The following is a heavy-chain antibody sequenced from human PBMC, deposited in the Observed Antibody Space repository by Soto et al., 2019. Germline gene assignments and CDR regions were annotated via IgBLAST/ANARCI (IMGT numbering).Heavy chain of an antibody. Sequence: SVKVSCKASGGTFSSYAISWVRQAPGQGLEWMGGIIPIFGTANYAQKFQGRVTITADESTSTAYMELSSLRSEDTAVYYCARTPFYCSSTSCDSNTGYNWFDPWGQGNLVTVSS. J-gene: IGHJ5*02. CDR1: GGTFSSYA. CDR2: IIPIFGTA. CDR3: ARTPFYCSSTSCDSNTGYNWFDP. D-gene: IGHD2-2*02. V-gene: IGHV1-69*13.